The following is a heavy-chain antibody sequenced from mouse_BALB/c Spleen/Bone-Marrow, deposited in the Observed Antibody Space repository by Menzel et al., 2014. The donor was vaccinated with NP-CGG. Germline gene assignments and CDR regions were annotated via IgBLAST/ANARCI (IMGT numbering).Heavy chain of an antibody. Sequence: QVQLKQSGAELAKPGASVKMSCKASGYTSTSYWMHWVKQRPGQGLEWIGYINPSTTYSAYNQKFKDKATLTADKSSSTAYMQLSSLTSEDSAVYYCALYYRYDYFDYCGQGTTLTVSS. J-gene: IGHJ2*01. D-gene: IGHD2-14*01. V-gene: IGHV1-7*01. CDR1: GYTSTSYW. CDR3: ALYYRYDYFDY. CDR2: INPSTTYS.